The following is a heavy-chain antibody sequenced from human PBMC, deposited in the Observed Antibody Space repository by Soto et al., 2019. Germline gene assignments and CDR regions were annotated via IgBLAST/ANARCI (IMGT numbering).Heavy chain of an antibody. CDR3: AKTGGYVYYHYGMDV. Sequence: QVQLVESGGGVVQPGRSLRLSCAASGFTFSSYGMHWVRQAPGKGLEWVAVISYDGSNKYYADSVKGRFTISRDNSKNTLYLQMNSLRAEDTAVYYCAKTGGYVYYHYGMDVWGQGTTVTVSS. CDR2: ISYDGSNK. J-gene: IGHJ6*02. D-gene: IGHD3-22*01. CDR1: GFTFSSYG. V-gene: IGHV3-30*18.